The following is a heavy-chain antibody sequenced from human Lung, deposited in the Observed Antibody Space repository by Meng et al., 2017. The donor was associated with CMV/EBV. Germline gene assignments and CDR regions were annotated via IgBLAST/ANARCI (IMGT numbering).Heavy chain of an antibody. CDR2: INGDGNSI. Sequence: SCAASGFIFSDYWMHWVRQAPGKGLVWVSRINGDGNSIRDADSVKGRFTISRDNAKNTLYLEMNSLRAEDTAEYYCARGGRDTSASRSFDSWGQGXLVTVSS. J-gene: IGHJ5*01. CDR3: ARGGRDTSASRSFDS. V-gene: IGHV3-74*01. D-gene: IGHD6-6*01. CDR1: GFIFSDYW.